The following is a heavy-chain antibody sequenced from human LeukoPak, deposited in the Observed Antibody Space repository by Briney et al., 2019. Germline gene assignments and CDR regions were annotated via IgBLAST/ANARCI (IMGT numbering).Heavy chain of an antibody. CDR2: IYYSGST. J-gene: IGHJ6*02. V-gene: IGHV4-39*01. Sequence: SETLSLTCTVSGGSISSSSYYWGWIRQPPGKGLEWIGSIYYSGSTYYNPSLKSRVTISVDTSKNQFSLKLSSVTAADTAVYYCARGGHSSGWYRHYYGMDVWGQGTTVTVSS. CDR3: ARGGHSSGWYRHYYGMDV. CDR1: GGSISSSSYY. D-gene: IGHD6-19*01.